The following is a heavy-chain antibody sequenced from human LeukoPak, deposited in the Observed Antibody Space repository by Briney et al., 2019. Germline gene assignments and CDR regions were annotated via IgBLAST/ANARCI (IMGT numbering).Heavy chain of an antibody. CDR2: IYYSGST. Sequence: SETLSRTCTVSGGSISTYYWAWIRQPPGKGLEYIGYIYYSGSTNYNPSLTSRVTLSVDTSKNQFSLKLSSVTAADTAVYYCARVYRNGGDYHLDYWGQGTLVTVSS. CDR1: GGSISTYY. V-gene: IGHV4-59*01. J-gene: IGHJ4*02. D-gene: IGHD2-21*02. CDR3: ARVYRNGGDYHLDY.